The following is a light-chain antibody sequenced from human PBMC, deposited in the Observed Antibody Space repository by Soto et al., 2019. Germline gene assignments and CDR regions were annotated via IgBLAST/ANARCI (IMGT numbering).Light chain of an antibody. CDR3: QTGGTGVV. CDR2: LNSDGSH. Sequence: QPVLTQSPSASASLGASVKLTCTLSSGRNNYAIAWHQQQPEKGPRYLMKLNSDGSHSKGDGIPDRFSGSSSGAERYLTISSLQSEDEADYYCQTGGTGVVFGGGTKVTVL. CDR1: SGRNNYA. V-gene: IGLV4-69*01. J-gene: IGLJ2*01.